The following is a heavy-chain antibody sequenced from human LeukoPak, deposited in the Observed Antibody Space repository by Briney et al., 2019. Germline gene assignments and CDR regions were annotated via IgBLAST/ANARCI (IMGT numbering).Heavy chain of an antibody. D-gene: IGHD3-22*01. CDR1: GFTFSSYA. J-gene: IGHJ1*01. Sequence: GGSLRLSCVASGFTFSSYAMSWVRQAPRKGLEWVSVIYSGGSTYYADSVKGRFTISRDNSKNTLYLKMNSLRAEDTAVYYCARGGGVVALQRWGQGTLVTVSS. CDR3: ARGGGVVALQR. CDR2: IYSGGST. V-gene: IGHV3-66*01.